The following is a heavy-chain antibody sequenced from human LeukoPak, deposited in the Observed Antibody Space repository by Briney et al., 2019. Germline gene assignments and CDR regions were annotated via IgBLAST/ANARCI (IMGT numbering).Heavy chain of an antibody. CDR3: ASPYYDILTGYYY. J-gene: IGHJ4*02. Sequence: GGSLRLSCAASGFTFSSYAMSWVRQAPGKGLEWVSAIGGSGGSTYYADSVKGRFTISRDNSKNTLYLQMNSLRAEDTAVYYCASPYYDILTGYYYWGQGTLVTVSS. D-gene: IGHD3-9*01. CDR1: GFTFSSYA. CDR2: IGGSGGST. V-gene: IGHV3-23*01.